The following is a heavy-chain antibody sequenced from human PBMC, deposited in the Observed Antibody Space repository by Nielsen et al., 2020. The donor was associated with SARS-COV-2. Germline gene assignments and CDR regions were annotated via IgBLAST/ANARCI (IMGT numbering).Heavy chain of an antibody. CDR3: ARDSSGWYALTTYYYYGMDV. CDR2: ISSSSSTI. D-gene: IGHD6-19*01. J-gene: IGHJ6*02. Sequence: GGDAPRLPVVWGSYISSSSSTIYYADSVKGRFTISRDNAKNSLYLQMNSLRAEDTAVYYCARDSSGWYALTTYYYYGMDVWGQGTTVTVSS. V-gene: IGHV3-48*01.